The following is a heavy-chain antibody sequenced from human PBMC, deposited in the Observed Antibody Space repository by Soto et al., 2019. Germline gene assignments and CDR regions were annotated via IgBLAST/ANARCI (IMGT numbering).Heavy chain of an antibody. Sequence: EVQLLESGGGLVQPGGSLRLSCAASAFTFSSCAMGWVRQAPGKGLEWVSTISSGGDGTYYADSVKGRFSISRDNSNNTLYLRMSSLRAEDTAVYYCAKYRLVGARCYFDYWGQGTQVTVSS. V-gene: IGHV3-23*01. CDR1: AFTFSSCA. CDR2: ISSGGDGT. CDR3: AKYRLVGARCYFDY. D-gene: IGHD1-26*01. J-gene: IGHJ4*02.